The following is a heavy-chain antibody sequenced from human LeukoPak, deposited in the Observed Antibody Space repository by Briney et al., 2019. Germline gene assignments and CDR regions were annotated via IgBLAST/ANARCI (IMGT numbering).Heavy chain of an antibody. CDR3: AKGDSGTYYDFWSGYPTPYFDY. J-gene: IGHJ4*02. V-gene: IGHV3-33*06. Sequence: GGSLRLSCAASGFTFSSYGMHWVRQAPGKGREWVAVIWYDGSNKYYADSVKGRFTISRDNSKNTLYLQMNSLRAEDTAVYYCAKGDSGTYYDFWSGYPTPYFDYWGQGTLVTVSS. CDR2: IWYDGSNK. D-gene: IGHD3-3*01. CDR1: GFTFSSYG.